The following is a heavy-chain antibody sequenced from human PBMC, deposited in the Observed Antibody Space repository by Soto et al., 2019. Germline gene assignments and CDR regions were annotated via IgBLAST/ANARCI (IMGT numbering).Heavy chain of an antibody. Sequence: PGGSLRLSCAASGFTFSSYAMSWVRQAPGKGLEWVSAISGSGGSTYYADSVKGRFTISRDNSKNTLYLQMNSLRAEDTAVYYCAKDRARGYCSGGSCYSFDYWGQGTLVTVSS. D-gene: IGHD2-15*01. CDR1: GFTFSSYA. V-gene: IGHV3-23*01. CDR2: ISGSGGST. CDR3: AKDRARGYCSGGSCYSFDY. J-gene: IGHJ4*02.